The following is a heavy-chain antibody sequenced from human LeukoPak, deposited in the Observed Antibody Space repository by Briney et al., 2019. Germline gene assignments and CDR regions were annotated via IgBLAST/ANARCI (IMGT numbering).Heavy chain of an antibody. J-gene: IGHJ3*02. CDR3: AGARVVVTAIPPFDI. CDR2: IYYSGST. D-gene: IGHD2-21*02. CDR1: GGSIGSSSYY. V-gene: IGHV4-39*01. Sequence: SETLSLTCTVSGGSIGSSSYYWGWIRQPPGKGLEWLGRIYYSGSTYYNPSLKSRVTISVATYTNQFSLKLSSVTAADTAVYYCAGARVVVTAIPPFDIWGQGTMVTVSS.